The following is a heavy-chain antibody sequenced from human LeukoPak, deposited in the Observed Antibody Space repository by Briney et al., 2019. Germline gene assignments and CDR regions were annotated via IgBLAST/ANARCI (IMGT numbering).Heavy chain of an antibody. D-gene: IGHD1-26*01. CDR1: GYTFTSYG. CDR3: ARDLASSSWFSGSYYAFDY. Sequence: ASVKVSCKASGYTFTSYGISWVRQAPGQGLEWMGWISAYNDNTNYAQKLQGRVTMTTDTSTSTAYMELRSLRSDDTAVYYCARDLASSSWFSGSYYAFDYWGQGTLVTVSS. CDR2: ISAYNDNT. V-gene: IGHV1-18*01. J-gene: IGHJ4*02.